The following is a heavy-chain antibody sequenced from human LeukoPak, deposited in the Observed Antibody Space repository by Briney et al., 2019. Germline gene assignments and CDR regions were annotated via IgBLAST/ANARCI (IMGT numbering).Heavy chain of an antibody. D-gene: IGHD5-24*01. J-gene: IGHJ4*02. CDR2: ISSSNTYI. V-gene: IGHV3-21*01. CDR1: GFTFSLYT. Sequence: GGTLGLYCAASGFTFSLYTMNWVRQSPGKRLEWVSSISSSNTYIYYADSVKGRFTISRYNAKNSLYLQVSSLRAEDTAVYYCARGDGRGSYKDYYFDYWGQGTLVTVSS. CDR3: ARGDGRGSYKDYYFDY.